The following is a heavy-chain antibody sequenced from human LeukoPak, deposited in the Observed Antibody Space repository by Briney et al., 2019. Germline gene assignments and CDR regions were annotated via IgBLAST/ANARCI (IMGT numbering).Heavy chain of an antibody. CDR2: ITSTSDTI. D-gene: IGHD6-19*01. V-gene: IGHV3-48*01. CDR1: GFTFSDYS. CDR3: ARECSSGWYDY. Sequence: PGGSLRLSCEASGFTFSDYSMNWVRQAPGEGLEWLSYITSTSDTIYYADSVKGRFTSSRDNAKNSVYLQMNSLRAEDTAVYYCARECSSGWYDYWGQGTLVTVSS. J-gene: IGHJ4*02.